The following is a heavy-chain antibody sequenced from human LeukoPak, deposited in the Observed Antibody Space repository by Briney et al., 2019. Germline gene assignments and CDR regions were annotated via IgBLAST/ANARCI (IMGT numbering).Heavy chain of an antibody. CDR3: ARGLRYFDSFDY. J-gene: IGHJ4*02. CDR1: GGSFSGYY. V-gene: IGHV4-34*01. CDR2: INHSGST. D-gene: IGHD3-9*01. Sequence: SETLSLTCAVYGGSFSGYYWSWIRQPPGKGLEWIGEINHSGSTNYNPSLKSRVTISVDTSKNQFSLKLSSVTAADTAVYCCARGLRYFDSFDYWGQGTLVTVSS.